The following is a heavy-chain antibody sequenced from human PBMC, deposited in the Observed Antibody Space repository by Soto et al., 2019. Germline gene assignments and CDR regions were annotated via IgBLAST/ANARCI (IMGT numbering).Heavy chain of an antibody. Sequence: ASVKVSCKASGYTFTGYYMHWVRQAPGQGLEWMGWINPNSGGTNYAQKFQGRVTMTRDTSISTAYMELSRLRSDDTAVYYCARDPHLMPMVRGVIPHFDYWGQGTPATVYS. J-gene: IGHJ4*02. CDR1: GYTFTGYY. V-gene: IGHV1-2*02. CDR3: ARDPHLMPMVRGVIPHFDY. D-gene: IGHD3-10*01. CDR2: INPNSGGT.